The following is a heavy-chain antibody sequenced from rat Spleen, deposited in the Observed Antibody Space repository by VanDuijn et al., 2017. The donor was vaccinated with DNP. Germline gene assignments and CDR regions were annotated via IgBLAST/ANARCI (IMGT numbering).Heavy chain of an antibody. CDR3: ARWNSGHFDY. J-gene: IGHJ2*01. D-gene: IGHD4-3*01. CDR1: GFTFSDYY. Sequence: EVQLVESGGDLVQPGRSLKLFCAASGFTFSDYYMAWIRQAPTKGLEWVAYIRYDGGYSKYGDSVKGRFTISRDNAKNPLYLQMTSLRSEDMATYSCARWNSGHFDYWGQGVMVPVSS. V-gene: IGHV5-22*01. CDR2: IRYDGGYS.